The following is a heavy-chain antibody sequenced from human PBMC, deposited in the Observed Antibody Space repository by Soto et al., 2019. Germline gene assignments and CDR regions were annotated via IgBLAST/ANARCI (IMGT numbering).Heavy chain of an antibody. CDR2: IYYSGST. J-gene: IGHJ4*02. V-gene: IGHV4-31*03. D-gene: IGHD2-8*02. CDR1: GGSISSGGYY. CDR3: ARRRSLVAAYYFDY. Sequence: PSDTLSITCTVSGGSISSGGYYWSWIRQHPGKGLEWIGYIYYSGSTYYNPSLKSRVTISVDTSKNQFSLKLSSVTAADTAVYNCARRRSLVAAYYFDYWGQGTLVTVSS.